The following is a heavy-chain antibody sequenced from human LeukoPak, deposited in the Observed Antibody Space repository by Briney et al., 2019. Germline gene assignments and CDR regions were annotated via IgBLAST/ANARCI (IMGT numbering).Heavy chain of an antibody. V-gene: IGHV3-23*01. CDR2: ISGSGGST. CDR3: AHGHYYDSSGYSFDY. CDR1: GFTFSTYA. J-gene: IGHJ4*02. Sequence: GGSLRLSCAASGFTFSTYAMSWVRQAPGKGLEWVSAISGSGGSTYYADSVKGRFTISRDNSKNTLYLQMNSLRAEDTAVYYCAHGHYYDSSGYSFDYWGQGTLVTVSS. D-gene: IGHD3-22*01.